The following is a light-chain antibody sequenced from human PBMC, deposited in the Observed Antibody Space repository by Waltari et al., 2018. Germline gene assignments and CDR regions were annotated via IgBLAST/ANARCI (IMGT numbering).Light chain of an antibody. Sequence: DIEMTQSPATLSLSPGDTATLSCSASQSLSGVLGWYLDWDQQKPGQAPRLLIYHAIQRAAGLPARFSGSGSGTDFTLTISGLEPDDFAVYYCYQRTSWPLTFGQGTRVETK. CDR3: YQRTSWPLT. CDR1: QSLSGVLGWY. V-gene: IGKV3-11*01. J-gene: IGKJ5*01. CDR2: HAI.